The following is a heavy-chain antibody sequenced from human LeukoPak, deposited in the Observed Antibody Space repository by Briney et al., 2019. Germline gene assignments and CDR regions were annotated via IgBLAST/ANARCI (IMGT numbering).Heavy chain of an antibody. CDR2: ISYDGSNK. D-gene: IGHD3-3*01. CDR3: ASSNYDFWSGYYCHY. V-gene: IGHV3-30-3*01. CDR1: GFTFSSYA. J-gene: IGHJ4*02. Sequence: GSLRLSCAASGFTFSSYAMHWVRQAPGKGLEWVAVISYDGSNKYYADSVKGRFTISRDNSKTTLYLQMNSLRAEDTAVYYCASSNYDFWSGYYCHYWGQGTLVTVSS.